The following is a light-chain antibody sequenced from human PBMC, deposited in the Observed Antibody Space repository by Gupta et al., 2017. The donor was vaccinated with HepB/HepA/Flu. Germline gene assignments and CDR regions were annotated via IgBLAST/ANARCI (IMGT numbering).Light chain of an antibody. CDR1: SIGSKS. Sequence: YVLAQPPSVSVAPGETATMTCGGDSIGSKSVHWYPQKPGQAPGLVVYDDTNRPSGIPQRFSGSNSGNTATLTISRVEAGDEADYFCQVWDGSSDHVIFGGGTKLTVL. CDR2: DDT. CDR3: QVWDGSSDHVI. V-gene: IGLV3-21*02. J-gene: IGLJ2*01.